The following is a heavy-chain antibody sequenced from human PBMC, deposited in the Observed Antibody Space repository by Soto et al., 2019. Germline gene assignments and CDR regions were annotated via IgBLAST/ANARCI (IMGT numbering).Heavy chain of an antibody. V-gene: IGHV4-59*13. CDR2: IYYSGST. CDR1: GGSISSYY. J-gene: IGHJ5*02. Sequence: LSLTCTVSGGSISSYYWSWIRQPPGKGLEWIGYIYYSGSTNYNPSLKSRVTISVDTSKNQFSLKLSSVTAADTAVYYCARPYCSGGSCYSFDPWGQGTLVTVSS. D-gene: IGHD2-15*01. CDR3: ARPYCSGGSCYSFDP.